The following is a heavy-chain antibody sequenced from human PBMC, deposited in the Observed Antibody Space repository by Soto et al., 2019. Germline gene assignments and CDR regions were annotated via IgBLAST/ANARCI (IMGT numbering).Heavy chain of an antibody. V-gene: IGHV3-30-3*01. Sequence: GGSLRLSCAASGFTFSSYAMHWVRQAPGKGLEWVAVISYDGSNKYYADSVKGRFTISRDNSKNTLYLQMNSLRAEDTAVYYCASEHDYGDYYFDYWGQGTLDTVSS. J-gene: IGHJ4*02. CDR1: GFTFSSYA. CDR2: ISYDGSNK. D-gene: IGHD4-17*01. CDR3: ASEHDYGDYYFDY.